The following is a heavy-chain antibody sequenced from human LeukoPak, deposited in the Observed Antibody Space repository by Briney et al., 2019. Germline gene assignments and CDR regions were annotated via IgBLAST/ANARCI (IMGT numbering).Heavy chain of an antibody. Sequence: GGSLRLSCAPSGFPVSSNYMSWVRQAPGKGLQWVSVIHSGGSTYYADSVKGRFTISRDNSKNTLYLQMNTLKAEDTAVYYCVREGKTVGFDPWGQGTLVTVSS. D-gene: IGHD2-15*01. CDR1: GFPVSSNY. CDR3: VREGKTVGFDP. V-gene: IGHV3-53*01. CDR2: IHSGGST. J-gene: IGHJ5*02.